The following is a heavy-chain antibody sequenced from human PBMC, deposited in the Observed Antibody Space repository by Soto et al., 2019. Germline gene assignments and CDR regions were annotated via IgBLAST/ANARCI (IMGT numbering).Heavy chain of an antibody. CDR2: IDPSDSYT. CDR1: GYSFTSYW. Sequence: GESLKISCKGSGYSFTSYWISWVRQMPGKGLEWMGRIDPSDSYTNYSPSFQGHVTISADKSISAAYLQWSSLKASDTAMYYCARTPPYCSSTSCPHPYYGMDVWGQGTTVTVSS. D-gene: IGHD2-2*01. CDR3: ARTPPYCSSTSCPHPYYGMDV. V-gene: IGHV5-10-1*01. J-gene: IGHJ6*02.